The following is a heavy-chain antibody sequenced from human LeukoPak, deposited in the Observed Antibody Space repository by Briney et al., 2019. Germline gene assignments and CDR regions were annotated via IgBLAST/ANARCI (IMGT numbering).Heavy chain of an antibody. D-gene: IGHD5-24*01. CDR1: GGSISSYY. CDR3: ARRGNVEMATSYYFDY. Sequence: PSETLSLTCTVSGGSISSYYWSWIRQPPGKGLEWIGYIYYSGSTNYNPSLKSRVTISVDTSKNQFSLKLSSVTAADTAVYYCARRGNVEMATSYYFDYWGQGTLVTVSS. V-gene: IGHV4-59*08. CDR2: IYYSGST. J-gene: IGHJ4*02.